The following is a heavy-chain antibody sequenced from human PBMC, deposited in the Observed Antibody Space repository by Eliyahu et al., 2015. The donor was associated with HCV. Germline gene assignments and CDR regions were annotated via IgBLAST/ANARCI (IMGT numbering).Heavy chain of an antibody. CDR1: GGSFSGYY. CDR3: ARGAAYRIAAAGIYWFDP. J-gene: IGHJ5*02. CDR2: INHSGST. V-gene: IGHV4-34*01. D-gene: IGHD6-13*01. Sequence: LLKPSETLSLTCAVYGGSFSGYYWSWIRQPPGKGLEWIGEINHSGSTNYNPSLKSRVTISVDTSKNQFSLKLSSVTAPDTAVYYCARGAAYRIAAAGIYWFDPWGQGTLVTVSS.